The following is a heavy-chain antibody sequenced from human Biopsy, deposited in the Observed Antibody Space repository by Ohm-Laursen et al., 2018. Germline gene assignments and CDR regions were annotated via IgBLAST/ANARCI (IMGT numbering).Heavy chain of an antibody. Sequence: GTLPLTCAVSGGSISNYFWTWIRQPPGKGLEWIGYFRFEDRTSYNSSLKSRVTISADTSKNQFSLRLSSVTAADTAVYYCALGGGSYVNFDYWGQGTLVTVSS. CDR2: FRFEDRT. J-gene: IGHJ4*02. V-gene: IGHV4-59*01. D-gene: IGHD1-26*01. CDR1: GGSISNYF. CDR3: ALGGGSYVNFDY.